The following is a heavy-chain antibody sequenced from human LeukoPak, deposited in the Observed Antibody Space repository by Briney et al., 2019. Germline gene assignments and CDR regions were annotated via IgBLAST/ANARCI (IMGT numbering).Heavy chain of an antibody. D-gene: IGHD2-15*01. CDR3: AAVVSHCSGGSCRPDWFDP. CDR1: GFTFTSSA. J-gene: IGHJ5*02. Sequence: SVKVSCKASGFTFTSSAMQWVRQARGQRLGWIGWIVVGSGNTNYAQKFQERVTITMDMSTSTAYMELSRLRSEETAVYYCAAVVSHCSGGSCRPDWFDPWGQGTLVTVSS. V-gene: IGHV1-58*02. CDR2: IVVGSGNT.